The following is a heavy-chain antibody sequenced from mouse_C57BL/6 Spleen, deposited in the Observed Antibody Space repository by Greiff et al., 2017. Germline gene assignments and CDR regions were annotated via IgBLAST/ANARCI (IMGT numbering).Heavy chain of an antibody. Sequence: EVNVVESGGGLVQPGGSLSLSCAASGFTFTDYYMSWVRQPPGKALEWLGFIRNKANGYTTEYSASVKGRFTISRDNSQSILYLQMNALRAEDSATYYCARYMLDGYIFAYWGQGTLVTVSA. J-gene: IGHJ3*01. D-gene: IGHD2-3*01. CDR2: IRNKANGYTT. V-gene: IGHV7-3*01. CDR3: ARYMLDGYIFAY. CDR1: GFTFTDYY.